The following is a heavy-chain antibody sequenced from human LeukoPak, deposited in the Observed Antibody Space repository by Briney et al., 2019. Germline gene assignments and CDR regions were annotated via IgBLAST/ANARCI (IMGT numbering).Heavy chain of an antibody. J-gene: IGHJ4*02. Sequence: GESLKISCKASGYSFISYWIGWVRQMPGKGLEGMGFIYPADSDTRSSPSFQGQVTISADQSISTAYLQWSSLKASDTAMYYCARLAISSIWSVYFDYWGQGTLVTVSS. CDR2: IYPADSDT. V-gene: IGHV5-51*01. CDR3: ARLAISSIWSVYFDY. CDR1: GYSFISYW. D-gene: IGHD6-13*01.